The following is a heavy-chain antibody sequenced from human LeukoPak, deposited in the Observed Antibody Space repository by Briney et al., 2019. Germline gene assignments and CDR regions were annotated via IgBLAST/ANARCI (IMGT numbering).Heavy chain of an antibody. CDR3: ARVYDILPSYFDY. CDR1: GFIFSNYW. D-gene: IGHD3-9*01. CDR2: INHSGST. J-gene: IGHJ4*02. Sequence: GSLRLSCAASGFIFSNYWMSWVRQAPGKGLEWIGEINHSGSTNYNPSLKSRVTISVDTSKNQFSLKLSSVTAADTAVYYCARVYDILPSYFDYWGQGTLVTVSS. V-gene: IGHV4-4*02.